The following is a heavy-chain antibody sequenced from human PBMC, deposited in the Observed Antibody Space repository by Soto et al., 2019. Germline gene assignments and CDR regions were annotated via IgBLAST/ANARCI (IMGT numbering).Heavy chain of an antibody. J-gene: IGHJ6*02. CDR3: ARDDYDFWSGYSVYGMDV. D-gene: IGHD3-3*01. Sequence: SVKVSCKASGGTFSSYAISWVRQAPGQGLEWMGGIIPIFGTANYAQKFQGRVTITADESTSTAYMELSSLRSEDTAVYYCARDDYDFWSGYSVYGMDVWGQGTTVTVSS. CDR2: IIPIFGTA. V-gene: IGHV1-69*13. CDR1: GGTFSSYA.